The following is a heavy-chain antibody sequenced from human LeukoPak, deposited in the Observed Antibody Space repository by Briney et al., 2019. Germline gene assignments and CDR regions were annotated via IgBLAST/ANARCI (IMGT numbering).Heavy chain of an antibody. CDR3: ARDHITLGAAAKKDALDF. Sequence: SDTLSLTCTVSGGSITSPYWSWIRQPAGKGLEWIGRIFTSGNTNYNPSLKNRVTMSVDTSKNQFSLKLSSVTAADTAVYFCARDHITLGAAAKKDALDFWGQGTAVIVSS. CDR2: IFTSGNT. D-gene: IGHD6-13*01. CDR1: GGSITSPY. V-gene: IGHV4-4*07. J-gene: IGHJ3*01.